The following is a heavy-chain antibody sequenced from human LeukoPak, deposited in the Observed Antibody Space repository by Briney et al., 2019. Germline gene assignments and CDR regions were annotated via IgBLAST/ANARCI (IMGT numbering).Heavy chain of an antibody. CDR1: GYTFTSYA. D-gene: IGHD5-24*01. CDR3: ARDRYGDGFAHFDY. Sequence: ASVKVSCKASGYTFTSYAMHWVRQAPGQRLEWMGWITPSGGTNYPQKFQGRAAITRDTSITTAYMDLSRLTSDDTAVYYCARDRYGDGFAHFDYWGQAALATVSS. CDR2: ITPSGGT. J-gene: IGHJ4*02. V-gene: IGHV1-2*02.